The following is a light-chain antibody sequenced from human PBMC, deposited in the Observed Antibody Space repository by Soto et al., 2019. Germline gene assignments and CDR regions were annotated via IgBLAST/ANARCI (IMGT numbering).Light chain of an antibody. Sequence: EIVLTQSPGTLSLSPGERATLSCRASQSVNNNYLAWYQQKPGPAPRLLIYGASSRATCIPDRFSGSGSGTDISLTTSSLEPEDVAGYYCQQYGSSQFTFGQGTKLEIK. CDR1: QSVNNNY. V-gene: IGKV3-20*01. CDR3: QQYGSSQFT. CDR2: GAS. J-gene: IGKJ2*01.